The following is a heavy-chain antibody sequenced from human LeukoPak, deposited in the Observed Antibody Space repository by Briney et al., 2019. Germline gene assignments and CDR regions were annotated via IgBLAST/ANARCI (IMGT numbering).Heavy chain of an antibody. Sequence: SETLSLTCTVSGGSISSHYWSWIRQPPGKGLEWIGYIYYSGSTNYNPSLKSRVTISVDTSKNQFSLKLSSVTAADTAVYYCASNYYGSGSLDYWGQGNLVTVSS. CDR1: GGSISSHY. J-gene: IGHJ4*02. CDR3: ASNYYGSGSLDY. D-gene: IGHD3-10*01. V-gene: IGHV4-59*08. CDR2: IYYSGST.